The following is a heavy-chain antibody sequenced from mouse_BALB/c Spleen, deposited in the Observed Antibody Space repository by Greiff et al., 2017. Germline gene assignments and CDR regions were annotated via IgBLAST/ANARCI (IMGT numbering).Heavy chain of an antibody. D-gene: IGHD2-4*01. Sequence: QVQLKQSGAELMKPGASVKISCKATGYTFSSYWIEWVKQRPGHGLEWIGEILPGSGSTNYNEKFKGKATFTADTSSNTAYMQLSSLTSEDSAVYYCARGDYDVRFAYWGQGTLVTVSA. J-gene: IGHJ3*01. CDR3: ARGDYDVRFAY. CDR1: GYTFSSYW. CDR2: ILPGSGST. V-gene: IGHV1-9*01.